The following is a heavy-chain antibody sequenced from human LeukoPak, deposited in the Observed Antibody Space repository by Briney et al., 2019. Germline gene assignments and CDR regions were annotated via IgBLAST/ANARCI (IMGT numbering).Heavy chain of an antibody. CDR3: AKDHYYDSSGYYSQDAFDI. V-gene: IGHV3-23*01. CDR2: ISGSGGST. CDR1: GFTYSNYA. Sequence: GGSLRLSCAASGFTYSNYAMTWVRQAPGKGLEWVSAISGSGGSTYYADSVKGRFTISRDNSKNTLYLQMNSLRAEDTAVYYCAKDHYYDSSGYYSQDAFDIWGQGTMVTVSP. D-gene: IGHD3-22*01. J-gene: IGHJ3*02.